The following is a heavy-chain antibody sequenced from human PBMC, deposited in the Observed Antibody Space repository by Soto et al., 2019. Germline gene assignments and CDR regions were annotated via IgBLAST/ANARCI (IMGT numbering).Heavy chain of an antibody. D-gene: IGHD6-6*01. Sequence: PGGSLRLSCAASGFTFSSYCMHWVRQAPGKGLECVSGIRNNGGSTYYANSVKGRFTISRDNSKNTVYLQMGSLRPEDMAVYYCARRARPDFYYMDVWGKGTTVTVSS. CDR1: GFTFSSYC. J-gene: IGHJ6*03. CDR3: ARRARPDFYYMDV. CDR2: IRNNGGST. V-gene: IGHV3-64*01.